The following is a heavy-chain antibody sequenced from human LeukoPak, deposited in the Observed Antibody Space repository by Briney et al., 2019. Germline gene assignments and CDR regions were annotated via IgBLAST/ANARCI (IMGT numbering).Heavy chain of an antibody. D-gene: IGHD5-12*01. CDR1: GYTFTSYY. CDR2: INPSGGST. V-gene: IGHV1-46*01. J-gene: IGHJ4*02. Sequence: ASVKVSCKASGYTFTSYYMHWVRQAPGQGLEWMGIINPSGGSTSYAQKFQGRVTMTEDTSTDTAYMELSSLRSEDTAVYYCATLPRGYSGYDFDYWGQGTLVTVSS. CDR3: ATLPRGYSGYDFDY.